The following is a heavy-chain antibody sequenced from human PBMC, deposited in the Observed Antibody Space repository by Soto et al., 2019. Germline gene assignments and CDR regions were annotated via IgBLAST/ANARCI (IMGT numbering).Heavy chain of an antibody. CDR3: ARDGGYSYGYVYYYGMDV. CDR2: IWYDGSNK. J-gene: IGHJ6*02. V-gene: IGHV3-33*01. D-gene: IGHD5-18*01. Sequence: GGSLRLSCAASGFTFSSYGMHWVRQAPGKGLEWVAVIWYDGSNKYYADSVKGRFTISRDNSKNTLYLQMNSLRAEDTAVYYCARDGGYSYGYVYYYGMDVWGQGTTVTVS. CDR1: GFTFSSYG.